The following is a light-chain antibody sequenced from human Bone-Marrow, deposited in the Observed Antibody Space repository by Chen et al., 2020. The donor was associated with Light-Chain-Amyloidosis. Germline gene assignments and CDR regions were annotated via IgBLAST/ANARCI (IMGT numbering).Light chain of an antibody. CDR2: NVS. CDR3: TSYTSSGTLYV. J-gene: IGLJ1*01. CDR1: SSDVGGYNY. V-gene: IGLV2-14*03. Sequence: QSALTQHASVSGPPGQSIASSCTGTSSDVGGYNYVSWYQQHPDKAPKLIIYNVSYRPSGVSNLFSGSKSDNTASLTISGLQAEDEADYYCTSYTSSGTLYVFGTGTKVTVL.